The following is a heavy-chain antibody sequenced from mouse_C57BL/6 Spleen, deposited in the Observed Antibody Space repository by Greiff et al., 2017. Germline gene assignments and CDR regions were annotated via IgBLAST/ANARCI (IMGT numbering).Heavy chain of an antibody. CDR2: ISSGGSYT. CDR1: GFTFSSYG. D-gene: IGHD2-3*01. Sequence: DVMLVESGGDLVKPGGSLKLSCAASGFTFSSYGMSWVRQTPDKRLEWVATISSGGSYTYYPDSVKGRFTISRDNAKNTLYLQMSSLKSEDTAMYYCARQGGYYDFDYWGQGTTLTVSS. V-gene: IGHV5-6*02. J-gene: IGHJ2*01. CDR3: ARQGGYYDFDY.